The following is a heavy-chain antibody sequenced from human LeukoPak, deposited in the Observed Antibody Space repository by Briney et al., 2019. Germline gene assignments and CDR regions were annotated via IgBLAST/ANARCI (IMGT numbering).Heavy chain of an antibody. J-gene: IGHJ3*02. Sequence: GGSLRLSCAASGFTFSSYGMSWVRQAPGKGLEWVSAISGNGDKTYFADSVKGRFTISRDNAKNSLHLQMNSLRAEDTAVHYCAREGFETYYYDSSGYYYRDAAFDIWGQGTMVTVSS. CDR3: AREGFETYYYDSSGYYYRDAAFDI. D-gene: IGHD3-22*01. CDR2: ISGNGDKT. CDR1: GFTFSSYG. V-gene: IGHV3-23*01.